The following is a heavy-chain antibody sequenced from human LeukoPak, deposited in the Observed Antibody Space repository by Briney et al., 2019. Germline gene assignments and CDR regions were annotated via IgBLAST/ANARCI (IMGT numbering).Heavy chain of an antibody. CDR2: IRSKPYGGIA. D-gene: IGHD4-17*01. CDR3: TRDQGYGDPNWFDP. Sequence: GGSLRLSCAASGFTVSSNYMSWVRQAPGKGLEWVGFIRSKPYGGIAEYAASVKGRFTISRDDSKSIAYLQMNSLKTEDTAVYYCTRDQGYGDPNWFDPWGQGTLVTVSS. J-gene: IGHJ5*02. V-gene: IGHV3-49*04. CDR1: GFTVSSNY.